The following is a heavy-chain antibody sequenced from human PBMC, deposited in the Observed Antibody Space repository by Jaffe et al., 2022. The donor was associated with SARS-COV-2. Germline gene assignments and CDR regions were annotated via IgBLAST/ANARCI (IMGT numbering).Heavy chain of an antibody. V-gene: IGHV3-30*04. CDR3: ASVISSGWYDY. CDR1: GFTFSSYA. J-gene: IGHJ4*02. D-gene: IGHD6-19*01. CDR2: ISYDGSNK. Sequence: QVQLVESGGGVVQPGRSLRLSCAASGFTFSSYAMHWVRQAPGKGLEWVAVISYDGSNKYYADSVKGRFTISRDNSKNTLYLQMNSLRAEDTAVYYCASVISSGWYDYWGQGTLVTVSS.